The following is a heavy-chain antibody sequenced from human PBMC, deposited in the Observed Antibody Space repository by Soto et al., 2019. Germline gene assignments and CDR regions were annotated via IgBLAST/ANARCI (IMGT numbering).Heavy chain of an antibody. Sequence: LSLTCAVYGGSFSGYYWSWIRQPPGKGLEWIGEINHSGSTNYNPSLKSRVTISVDTSKNQFSLKLSSVTAADTAVYYCARDRYYDFWSGYYGTYYYGMDVWGQGTTVTVSS. CDR2: INHSGST. V-gene: IGHV4-34*01. CDR3: ARDRYYDFWSGYYGTYYYGMDV. CDR1: GGSFSGYY. J-gene: IGHJ6*02. D-gene: IGHD3-3*01.